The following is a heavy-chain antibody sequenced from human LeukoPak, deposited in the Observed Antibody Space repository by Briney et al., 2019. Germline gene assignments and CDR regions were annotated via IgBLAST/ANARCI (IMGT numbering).Heavy chain of an antibody. J-gene: IGHJ4*02. CDR1: GFTFSSYA. CDR3: AKDRLDYDFWSGYWHY. Sequence: PGGSLRLSSAASGFTFSSYAMSWVRQAPGKGLEWVSSISGSVGSTYYADSVKGRFTISRDNSKNTLYLQMNSLRADDAAVYYCAKDRLDYDFWSGYWHYWGQGTLVTVSS. V-gene: IGHV3-23*01. D-gene: IGHD3-3*01. CDR2: ISGSVGST.